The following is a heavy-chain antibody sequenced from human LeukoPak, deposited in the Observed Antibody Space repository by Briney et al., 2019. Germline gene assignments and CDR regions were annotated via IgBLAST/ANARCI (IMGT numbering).Heavy chain of an antibody. CDR1: GGSINSYY. CDR3: AREAVTAARNWFDP. J-gene: IGHJ5*02. V-gene: IGHV4-59*01. CDR2: IYYSGST. Sequence: SETLSLTCTVSGGSINSYYWSWIRQPPGKGLEWIGYIYYSGSTNYNPSLKSRVTISVDTSKNQFSLKLSSVTAADTAVYYCAREAVTAARNWFDPWGQGTLVTVSS. D-gene: IGHD2-21*02.